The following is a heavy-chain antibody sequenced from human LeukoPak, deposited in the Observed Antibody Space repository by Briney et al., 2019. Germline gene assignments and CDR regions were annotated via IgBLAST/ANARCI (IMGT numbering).Heavy chain of an antibody. CDR3: AREGLGAAAGTFDY. D-gene: IGHD6-13*01. CDR2: ISGSGYNT. J-gene: IGHJ4*02. Sequence: GRSLRLSCAASGFTFSSYAMSWVRQAPGKGLAWVSIISGSGYNTDYADSVKGRFTISRDNSKNTLSLQMNSLRVDDTAVYYCAREGLGAAAGTFDYWGQGTLVTVSS. CDR1: GFTFSSYA. V-gene: IGHV3-23*01.